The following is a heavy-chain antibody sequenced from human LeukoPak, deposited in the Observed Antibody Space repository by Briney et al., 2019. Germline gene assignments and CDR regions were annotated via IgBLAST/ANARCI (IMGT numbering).Heavy chain of an antibody. Sequence: SETLSLTCTVSGGSISNYYWSWIRQPPGKGLEWIGYIYYSGSINYNPSLKSRVTISVDTSKNQFSLKLSSVTAADTAVYYCARVYYDSSGYSFDYWGQGTLVAVSS. CDR2: IYYSGSI. CDR3: ARVYYDSSGYSFDY. V-gene: IGHV4-59*01. D-gene: IGHD3-22*01. CDR1: GGSISNYY. J-gene: IGHJ4*02.